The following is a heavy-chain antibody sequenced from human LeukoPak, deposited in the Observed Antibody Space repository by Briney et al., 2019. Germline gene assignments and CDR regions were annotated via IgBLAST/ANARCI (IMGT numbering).Heavy chain of an antibody. D-gene: IGHD3-22*01. Sequence: PGGSLRLSCAASGFTFSSYGMHWVRQAPGKGLEWVAVISYDGSNKYYADSVKGRFTISRDNSKNTLYLQMNSLRAEDTAVYYCAKIPYYYDSSGYYREFFDYWGQGTLVTVSS. J-gene: IGHJ4*02. CDR2: ISYDGSNK. V-gene: IGHV3-30*18. CDR3: AKIPYYYDSSGYYREFFDY. CDR1: GFTFSSYG.